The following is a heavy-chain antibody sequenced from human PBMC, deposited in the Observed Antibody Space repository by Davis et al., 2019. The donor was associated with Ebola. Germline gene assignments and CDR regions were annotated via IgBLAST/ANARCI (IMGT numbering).Heavy chain of an antibody. CDR1: GGTFNDFY. Sequence: PSETLSLTCAVYGGTFNDFYWTWVRQPPGKGLEWIGEINHSGFTNYNPSLKSRVTFSVDTSKKQFSLRLSSVTAADTAVYYCARDPSPYTGSFQFDYWGHGSLVTVSS. CDR3: ARDPSPYTGSFQFDY. V-gene: IGHV4-34*01. J-gene: IGHJ4*01. CDR2: INHSGFT. D-gene: IGHD1-26*01.